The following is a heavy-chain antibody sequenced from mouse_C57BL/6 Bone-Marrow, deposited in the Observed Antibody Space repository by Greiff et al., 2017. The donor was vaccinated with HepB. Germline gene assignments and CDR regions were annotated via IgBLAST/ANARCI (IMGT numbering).Heavy chain of an antibody. V-gene: IGHV5-4*01. CDR3: ARDRTVVAYYAMDY. Sequence: EVQRVESGGGLVKPGGSLKLSCAASGFTFSSYAMSWVRQTPEKRLEWVATISDGGSYTYYPDNVKGRFTISRDNAKNNLYLQMSHLKSEDTAMYYCARDRTVVAYYAMDYWGQGTSVTVSS. D-gene: IGHD1-1*01. CDR2: ISDGGSYT. CDR1: GFTFSSYA. J-gene: IGHJ4*01.